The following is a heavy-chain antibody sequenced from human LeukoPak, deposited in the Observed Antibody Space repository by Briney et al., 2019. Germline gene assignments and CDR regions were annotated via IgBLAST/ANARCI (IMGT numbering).Heavy chain of an antibody. CDR2: INQDESEE. V-gene: IGHV3-7*04. D-gene: IGHD4-11*01. CDR1: GFXLSSYW. CDR3: ARDRGYSTFDF. J-gene: IGHJ4*02. Sequence: GGSLRLSCAASGFXLSSYWISWVRQAPGKGLEWVANINQDESEENFVDSVKGRFSISRDNAKRSLYLQMNSLRAEDTAMYYCARDRGYSTFDFWGQGTLVTVSS.